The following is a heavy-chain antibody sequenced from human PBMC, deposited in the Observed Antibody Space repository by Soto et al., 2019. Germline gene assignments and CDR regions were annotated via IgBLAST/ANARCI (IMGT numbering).Heavy chain of an antibody. J-gene: IGHJ3*02. CDR1: GFTFSSYG. D-gene: IGHD6-13*01. Sequence: QVQLVESGGGVVQPGRSLRLSCAASGFTFSSYGMHWVRQDPGKGLEWVAVISYDGSNKYYADSVTGRFTISRDNSKNTLYLQMNSLRAEDTAVYYCAKDGYSSSGGAFDIWGQGTMVTVSS. CDR2: ISYDGSNK. CDR3: AKDGYSSSGGAFDI. V-gene: IGHV3-30*18.